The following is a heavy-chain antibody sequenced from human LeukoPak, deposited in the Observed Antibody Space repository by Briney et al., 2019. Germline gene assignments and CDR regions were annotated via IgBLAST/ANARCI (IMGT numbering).Heavy chain of an antibody. CDR2: ITSSSSYI. J-gene: IGHJ4*02. D-gene: IGHD4/OR15-4a*01. Sequence: KPGGSLRLSCAASGFTFSDYYMSWIRQAPGKGLEWVSSITSSSSYIYYADSVKGRFTISRDNSKNTLYLQMNSLRAEDTAVYYCARRAGAYSHPYDYWGQGTLVTVSS. CDR1: GFTFSDYY. CDR3: ARRAGAYSHPYDY. V-gene: IGHV3-11*03.